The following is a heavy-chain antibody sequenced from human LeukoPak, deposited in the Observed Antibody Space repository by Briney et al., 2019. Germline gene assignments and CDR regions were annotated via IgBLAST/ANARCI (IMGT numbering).Heavy chain of an antibody. D-gene: IGHD2-15*01. J-gene: IGHJ4*02. CDR3: ARPGYCSGGSCPFDY. Sequence: GESLKISCKGSGYSFTSYWIGWVRQMPGKGLEWMGIIYPGDSYTRYSPSFQGQVTISADKSISTAYLQWSSLKASDTAMYYCARPGYCSGGSCPFDYWGQGTLVTASS. V-gene: IGHV5-51*01. CDR1: GYSFTSYW. CDR2: IYPGDSYT.